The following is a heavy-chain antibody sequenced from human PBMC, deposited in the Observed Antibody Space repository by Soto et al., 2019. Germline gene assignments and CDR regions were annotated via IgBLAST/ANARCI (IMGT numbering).Heavy chain of an antibody. D-gene: IGHD3-3*01. V-gene: IGHV1-3*01. CDR2: INAGNGNT. CDR3: ARDRILRADGVFGV. J-gene: IGHJ4*02. CDR1: GYTFTSYA. Sequence: QVQLVQSGAEVKKPGASVKVSCKASGYTFTSYAMHWVRQAPGQRLEWMGWINAGNGNTKYSQKFKGRVTITRDTSASTAYMELSSLRSEDTAVYYCARDRILRADGVFGVWGQGTLVTVSS.